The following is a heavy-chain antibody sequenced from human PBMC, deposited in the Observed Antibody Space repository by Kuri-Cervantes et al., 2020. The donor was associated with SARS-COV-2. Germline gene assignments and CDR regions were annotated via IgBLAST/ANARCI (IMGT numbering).Heavy chain of an antibody. D-gene: IGHD3-10*01. Sequence: GESLKISCAASGFTFSSYWMSRVRQAPGKGLEWVANIKQDGSEKYYVDSVKGRFTISRDNAKNSLYLQMNSLRAEDTAVYYCARAQNTYGSGSYVYFQHWGQGTLVTVSS. CDR3: ARAQNTYGSGSYVYFQH. CDR2: IKQDGSEK. V-gene: IGHV3-7*01. J-gene: IGHJ1*01. CDR1: GFTFSSYW.